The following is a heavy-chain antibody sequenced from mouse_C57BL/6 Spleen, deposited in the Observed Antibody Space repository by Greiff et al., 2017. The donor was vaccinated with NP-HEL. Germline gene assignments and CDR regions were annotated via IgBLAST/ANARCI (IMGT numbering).Heavy chain of an antibody. CDR1: GYTFTDYN. CDR2: INPNNGGT. D-gene: IGHD1-1*01. J-gene: IGHJ2*01. V-gene: IGHV1-18*01. Sequence: EVKLMESGPELVKPGASVKIPCKASGYTFTDYNMDWVKQSHGKSLEWIGDINPNNGGTIYNQKFKGKATLTVDKSSSTAYMELRSLTSEDTAVYYCARRGYYYGSSPIYFDYWGQGTTLTVSS. CDR3: ARRGYYYGSSPIYFDY.